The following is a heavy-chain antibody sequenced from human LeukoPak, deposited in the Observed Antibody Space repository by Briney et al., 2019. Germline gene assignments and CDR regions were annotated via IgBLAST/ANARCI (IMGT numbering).Heavy chain of an antibody. CDR2: IYYNGST. D-gene: IGHD5-18*01. CDR1: GGSISSYY. V-gene: IGHV4-59*12. J-gene: IGHJ4*02. Sequence: PSETLSLTCTVSGGSISSYYWSWIRQPPGKGLECIGYIYYNGSTNYNPSLKSRVTISVDTSKNQLSLKLSSVTAADTAVYYCARENTAKVTIDYWGQGTLVTVSS. CDR3: ARENTAKVTIDY.